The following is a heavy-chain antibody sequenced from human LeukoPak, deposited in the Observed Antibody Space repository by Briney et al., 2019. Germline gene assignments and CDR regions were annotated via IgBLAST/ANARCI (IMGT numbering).Heavy chain of an antibody. Sequence: GGSLRLSCAASGFTFSSYAMSWVRQAPGKGLEWVSAISGSGGSTYYADSVKGRFTISRDSSKNTLYLQMNSLRAEDTAVYYCAKAHYDSSGYYYCSFDYWGQGTLVTVSS. J-gene: IGHJ4*02. CDR1: GFTFSSYA. CDR3: AKAHYDSSGYYYCSFDY. CDR2: ISGSGGST. V-gene: IGHV3-23*01. D-gene: IGHD3-22*01.